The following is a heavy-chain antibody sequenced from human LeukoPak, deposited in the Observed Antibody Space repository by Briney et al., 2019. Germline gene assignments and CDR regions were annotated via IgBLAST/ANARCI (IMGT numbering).Heavy chain of an antibody. CDR3: ATHYCSSTSCYPGEDY. Sequence: SQALSLTCTVSGGSISSGSYYWSWIRQPAGKGLEWIGRIYTSGSTNYNPSLKSRVTISVDTSKNQFSLKLSSVTAADTAVYYCATHYCSSTSCYPGEDYWGQGTLVTVSS. J-gene: IGHJ4*02. D-gene: IGHD2-2*01. V-gene: IGHV4-61*02. CDR2: IYTSGST. CDR1: GGSISSGSYY.